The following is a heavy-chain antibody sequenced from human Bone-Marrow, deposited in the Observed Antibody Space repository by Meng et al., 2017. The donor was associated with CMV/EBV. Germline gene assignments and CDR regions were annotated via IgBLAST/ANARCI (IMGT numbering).Heavy chain of an antibody. Sequence: ASVKVSCKASGYTFTSYAMHWVRQAPGQGLEWMGWINPNSGGTNYAQKFQGRVTMTRDTSISTAYMELSRLRSDDTAVYYCARARGRGSSSSGRPYYFDYWGQGTLVTVSS. CDR1: GYTFTSYA. V-gene: IGHV1-2*02. J-gene: IGHJ4*02. CDR3: ARARGRGSSSSGRPYYFDY. CDR2: INPNSGGT. D-gene: IGHD6-6*01.